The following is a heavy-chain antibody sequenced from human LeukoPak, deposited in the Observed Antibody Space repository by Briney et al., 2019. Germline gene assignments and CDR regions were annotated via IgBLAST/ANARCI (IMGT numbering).Heavy chain of an antibody. V-gene: IGHV4-4*07. Sequence: SETLSLTCTVSGGSINNYYWTWIRQPAGKGLEWIGRIYSSGKTNYNPSLKSRITMSVDTSNNQLSLMMTSVTAADTAVFYCARTPQGDNYFDYWGQGHLVTVSS. CDR2: IYSSGKT. CDR1: GGSINNYY. CDR3: ARTPQGDNYFDY. D-gene: IGHD3-9*01. J-gene: IGHJ4*02.